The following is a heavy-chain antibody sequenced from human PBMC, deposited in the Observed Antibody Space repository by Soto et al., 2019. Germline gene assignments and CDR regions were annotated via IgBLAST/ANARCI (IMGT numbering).Heavy chain of an antibody. CDR2: INAGNGNT. CDR1: GYTFTSYA. CDR3: ASSIVVVTAADY. V-gene: IGHV1-3*01. J-gene: IGHJ4*02. D-gene: IGHD2-21*02. Sequence: QVQLVQSGAEVKKPGASVKVSCKASGYTFTSYAMHWVRQAPGQRLEWMGWINAGNGNTKCSQKFQGRDTITGDTSASTAYMELSSLRSEDTAVYYCASSIVVVTAADYWGQGTLVTVSS.